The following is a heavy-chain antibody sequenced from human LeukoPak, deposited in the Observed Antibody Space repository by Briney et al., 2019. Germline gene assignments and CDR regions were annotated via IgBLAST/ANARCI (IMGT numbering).Heavy chain of an antibody. J-gene: IGHJ4*02. D-gene: IGHD6-13*01. CDR3: ASFPGSSSSFRNFDY. CDR2: ISYDGSNK. CDR1: GFTFSSYA. V-gene: IGHV3-30*01. Sequence: PGGSLRLSCAASGFTFSSYAMHWVRQAPGKGLEWVAVISYDGSNKYYADSVKGRFTISRDNPKNTLYLQMNSLRAEDTAVYYCASFPGSSSSFRNFDYWGQGTLVTVSS.